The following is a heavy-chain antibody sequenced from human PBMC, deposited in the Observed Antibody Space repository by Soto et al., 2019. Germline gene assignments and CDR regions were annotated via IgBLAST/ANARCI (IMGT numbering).Heavy chain of an antibody. V-gene: IGHV3-23*01. CDR2: ISGSGDST. D-gene: IGHD2-2*02. Sequence: GGSLRLSCAASRLTFSRYAMSWVRQDPGKGLEWVSAISGSGDSTYNADSVKGRFTISRDNSKNTLFLQMKSLRAEDTAVYYCVSAITTTHYYYGMDVWGQGTTVTVSS. J-gene: IGHJ6*02. CDR3: VSAITTTHYYYGMDV. CDR1: RLTFSRYA.